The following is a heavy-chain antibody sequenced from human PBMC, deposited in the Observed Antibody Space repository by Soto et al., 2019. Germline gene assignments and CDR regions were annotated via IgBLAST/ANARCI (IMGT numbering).Heavy chain of an antibody. D-gene: IGHD3-3*01. J-gene: IGHJ6*02. Sequence: GGSLRLSCVASGFTFSDHYMDWVRQAPGKGLEWVGRSKNKVNSYTTEYAASVKGRFTISRDHSKNSLYLYMNSLRTEDTAVYYCTRGLGAASGDYYTYDLDVWGQGTTVTVSS. V-gene: IGHV3-72*01. CDR1: GFTFSDHY. CDR3: TRGLGAASGDYYTYDLDV. CDR2: SKNKVNSYTT.